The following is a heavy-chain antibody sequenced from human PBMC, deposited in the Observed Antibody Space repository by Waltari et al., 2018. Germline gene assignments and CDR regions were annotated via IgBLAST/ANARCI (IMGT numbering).Heavy chain of an antibody. CDR1: GFTVSSNY. D-gene: IGHD6-19*01. Sequence: EVQLVETGGGLIQPGGSLRLSCAASGFTVSSNYMSWVRQAPGKGLEWVSVIYSGGSTYYADSVKGRFTISRDNSKNTLYLQMNSLRAEDTAVYYCAREGLAVAGGIDYWGQGTLVTVSS. CDR3: AREGLAVAGGIDY. V-gene: IGHV3-53*02. CDR2: IYSGGST. J-gene: IGHJ4*02.